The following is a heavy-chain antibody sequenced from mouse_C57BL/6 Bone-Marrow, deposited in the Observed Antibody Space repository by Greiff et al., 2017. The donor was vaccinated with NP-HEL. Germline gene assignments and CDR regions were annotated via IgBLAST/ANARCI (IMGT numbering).Heavy chain of an antibody. D-gene: IGHD4-1*01. V-gene: IGHV5-4*03. CDR3: ARGGGLGRRYFDV. J-gene: IGHJ1*03. CDR1: GFTFSSYA. Sequence: EVKLVESGGGLVKPGGSLKLSCAASGFTFSSYAMSWVRQTPEKRLEWVATISDGGSYTYYPDNVKGRFPISRDNAKNNLYLQMGHLKSEKTARYYCARGGGLGRRYFDVWGTGTTVTVSS. CDR2: ISDGGSYT.